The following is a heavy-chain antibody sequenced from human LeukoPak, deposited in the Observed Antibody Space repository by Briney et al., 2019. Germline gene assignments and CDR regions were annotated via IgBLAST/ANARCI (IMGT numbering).Heavy chain of an antibody. CDR2: INPNSGGT. D-gene: IGHD2-2*02. CDR1: GYTFTGYY. V-gene: IGHV1-2*02. J-gene: IGHJ4*02. Sequence: ASVKVSCKASGYTFTGYYMHWVRQAPGQGLEWMGWINPNSGGTNYAQKFQGRVTMTRDTSISTAYMELSRLRSDDTAVYYCARDIGYCSSTSCYTHDYWGQGTLSPSPQ. CDR3: ARDIGYCSSTSCYTHDY.